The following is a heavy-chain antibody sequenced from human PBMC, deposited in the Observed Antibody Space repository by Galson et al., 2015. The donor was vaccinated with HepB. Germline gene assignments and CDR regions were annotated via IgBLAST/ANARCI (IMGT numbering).Heavy chain of an antibody. CDR2: VYYTGGT. Sequence: SLTCSVSGVSVNSGDCYWGWIRQPPGKGLEWIGYVYYTGGTNYNPSLKSRVTISVDTSKNQFSLSLKSVTAADTAVYYCASHSLVAPPDFDSWGQGTLVTVSS. V-gene: IGHV4-61*08. D-gene: IGHD2-2*01. CDR3: ASHSLVAPPDFDS. CDR1: GVSVNSGDCY. J-gene: IGHJ4*02.